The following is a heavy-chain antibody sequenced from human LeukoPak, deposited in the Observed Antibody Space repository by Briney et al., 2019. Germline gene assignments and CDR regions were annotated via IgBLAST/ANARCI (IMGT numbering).Heavy chain of an antibody. CDR3: ARVSIAARRGAFDI. J-gene: IGHJ3*02. D-gene: IGHD6-6*01. CDR2: ISYDGSNK. CDR1: GFTFSSYV. V-gene: IGHV3-30*03. Sequence: GGSLRLSCAASGFTFSSYVMHWVRQAPGKGLEWVAFISYDGSNKYYADSVKGRFTISRDNAKNSLYLQMNSLRAEDTAVYYCARVSIAARRGAFDIWGQGTMVTVSS.